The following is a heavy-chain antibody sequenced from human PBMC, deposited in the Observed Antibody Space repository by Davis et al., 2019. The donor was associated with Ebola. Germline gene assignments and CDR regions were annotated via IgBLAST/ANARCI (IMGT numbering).Heavy chain of an antibody. D-gene: IGHD1-26*01. J-gene: IGHJ3*02. CDR3: AKYSGSQVGAFDI. Sequence: GESLKISCAASGFTFSSYWMSWVRQTPVKGLEWVANIKQDGSDKYYVDSVKGRFTISRDNAKNSLYLQMNSLRAEDTAVYYCAKYSGSQVGAFDIWGQGTMVTVSS. CDR1: GFTFSSYW. CDR2: IKQDGSDK. V-gene: IGHV3-7*01.